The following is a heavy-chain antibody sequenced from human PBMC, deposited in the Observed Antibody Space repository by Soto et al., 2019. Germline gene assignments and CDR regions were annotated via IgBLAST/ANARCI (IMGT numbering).Heavy chain of an antibody. Sequence: QITLKESGPTLVKPTQTLTLTCTFSGFSLSTSGVGVAWIRQPPGKALEWLAHIYWDDDKRYRPSLESRLTSTKDSTKNQVVLTMTNMDSLDTATYYCAYLPCSGGSCSWFTFSGMDVWGQGTTVTVSS. CDR1: GFSLSTSGVG. CDR2: IYWDDDK. D-gene: IGHD2-15*01. V-gene: IGHV2-5*02. J-gene: IGHJ6*02. CDR3: AYLPCSGGSCSWFTFSGMDV.